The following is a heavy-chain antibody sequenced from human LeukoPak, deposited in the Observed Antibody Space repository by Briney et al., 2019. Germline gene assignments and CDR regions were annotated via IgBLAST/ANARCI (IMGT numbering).Heavy chain of an antibody. V-gene: IGHV3-21*01. CDR1: GFTFSSYS. Sequence: GGSLRLSCAASGFTFSSYSMNWVRQAPGKGLEWVSSISSSNSYIYYADSVKGRFTISRDNAKNSLYLQMNSLRAEDTAVYYCARVSAIRPSSGDYWGQGTLVTVSS. J-gene: IGHJ4*02. CDR2: ISSSNSYI. D-gene: IGHD2-8*01. CDR3: ARVSAIRPSSGDY.